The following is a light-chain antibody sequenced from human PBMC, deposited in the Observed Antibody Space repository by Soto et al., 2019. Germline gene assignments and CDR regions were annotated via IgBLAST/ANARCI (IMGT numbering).Light chain of an antibody. Sequence: QSVLTQPASVSGTPGQSITISCTGTSSDVGGYNYVSWYQQHPGKAPKLMIYDVSNRPSGVSNRFSGSKSGNSASLTISGPQAEDEADYYCGSYTSSGSLVVFGGGTKLTVL. CDR2: DVS. J-gene: IGLJ3*02. CDR3: GSYTSSGSLVV. V-gene: IGLV2-14*01. CDR1: SSDVGGYNY.